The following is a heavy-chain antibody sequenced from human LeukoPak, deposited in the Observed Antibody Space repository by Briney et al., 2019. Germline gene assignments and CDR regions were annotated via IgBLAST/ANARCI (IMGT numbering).Heavy chain of an antibody. J-gene: IGHJ4*02. CDR3: ARDTEDIAVAGPFDY. V-gene: IGHV3-23*01. CDR1: GFSFNSYV. Sequence: GGSLRLSCAASGFSFNSYVMNWVRQAPGQGLEWVSGINGGGSRTYYADSVKGRFTISRDNAKNSLYLQMNSLRAEDTAVYYCARDTEDIAVAGPFDYWGQGTLVTVSS. D-gene: IGHD6-19*01. CDR2: INGGGSRT.